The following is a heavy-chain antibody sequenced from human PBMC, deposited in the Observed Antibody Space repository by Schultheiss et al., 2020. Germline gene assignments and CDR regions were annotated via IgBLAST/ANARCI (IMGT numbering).Heavy chain of an antibody. J-gene: IGHJ4*02. CDR3: ARAHSGSYYDFDY. CDR1: GGSISSGGYY. V-gene: IGHV4-39*07. CDR2: INHSGST. Sequence: SETLSLTCTVSGGSISSGGYYWSWIRQHPGKGLEWIGEINHSGSTNYNPSLKSRVTISVDTSKNQFSLKLSSVTAADTAVYYCARAHSGSYYDFDYWGQGTLVTVSS. D-gene: IGHD1-26*01.